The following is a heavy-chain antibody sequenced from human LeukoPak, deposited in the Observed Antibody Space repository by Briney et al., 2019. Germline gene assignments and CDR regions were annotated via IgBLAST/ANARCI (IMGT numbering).Heavy chain of an antibody. J-gene: IGHJ6*02. V-gene: IGHV3-23*01. D-gene: IGHD3-22*01. CDR3: AKDYYYDSSGYPIYYNMNV. Sequence: GGSLRLSCAASGFAFSSYAMTWVRQAPGKGLEWVSGISGSGGSTQYADSVKGRFTISRDNSKNTLYLQMSSLRAEDTAEYYCAKDYYYDSSGYPIYYNMNVWGQGTTVTVSS. CDR1: GFAFSSYA. CDR2: ISGSGGST.